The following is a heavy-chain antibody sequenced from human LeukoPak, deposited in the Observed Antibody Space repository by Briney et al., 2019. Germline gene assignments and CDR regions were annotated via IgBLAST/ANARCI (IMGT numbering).Heavy chain of an antibody. CDR3: ARGGKLEPTAMPT. CDR2: INPDGSST. Sequence: PGGSLRLSCAASGFTFSSSSMSWVRQVPGKGPVWLSRINPDGSSTTYADSVKGRFTISRDNAKNMLYLQINSLRVEDTAIYYCARGGKLEPTAMPTWGQGSLVVVSS. J-gene: IGHJ5*02. CDR1: GFTFSSSS. D-gene: IGHD2-2*01. V-gene: IGHV3-74*01.